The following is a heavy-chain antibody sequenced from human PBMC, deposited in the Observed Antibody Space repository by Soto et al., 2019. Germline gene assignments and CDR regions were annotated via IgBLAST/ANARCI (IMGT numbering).Heavy chain of an antibody. J-gene: IGHJ4*02. CDR2: IFYSGNT. CDR1: GGSIYSSSYY. CDR3: APTVLYDFWSGYPN. Sequence: QLQLQESGPGLVKPSETLSLTCTVSGGSIYSSSYYWGWFRQPPGKGLEWIGSIFYSGNTYYNPSLKSRVTISVDTSKNQFSLKLSSVTAADTAVYYCAPTVLYDFWSGYPNWGQGARVTVSS. D-gene: IGHD3-3*01. V-gene: IGHV4-39*01.